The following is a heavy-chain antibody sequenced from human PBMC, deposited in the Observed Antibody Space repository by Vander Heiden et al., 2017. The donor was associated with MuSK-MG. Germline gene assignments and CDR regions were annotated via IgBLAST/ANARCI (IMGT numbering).Heavy chain of an antibody. V-gene: IGHV3-23*01. J-gene: IGHJ3*02. CDR3: AKGRRSSRYLGFDI. D-gene: IGHD1-1*01. CDR1: GFAFSNYG. CDR2: ISDSGVGT. Sequence: EVQLLESGGGLVQPGGSLSLSWAASGFAFSNYGMSWVRQAPAKGLEWVSGISDSGVGTYYADSVKGRFTISRDDSKNTVYLQMNSLRAEDTALYYCAKGRRSSRYLGFDIWGQGTMVTVSA.